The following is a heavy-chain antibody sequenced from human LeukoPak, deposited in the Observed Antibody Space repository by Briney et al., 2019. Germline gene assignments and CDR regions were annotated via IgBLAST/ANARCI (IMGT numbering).Heavy chain of an antibody. D-gene: IGHD3-22*01. CDR3: AKMGYYDSSGYSPYYYYLDV. CDR1: GFTFDDYA. J-gene: IGHJ6*03. Sequence: PGGSLRLSCAASGFTFDDYAMSWVRQAPGKGLEWVSGNSGSSSSTYYADSEKGRFTISRDSSKNTLYLQINSLRAEDTAIYYCAKMGYYDSSGYSPYYYYLDVWGKGTTVTVSS. CDR2: NSGSSSST. V-gene: IGHV3-23*01.